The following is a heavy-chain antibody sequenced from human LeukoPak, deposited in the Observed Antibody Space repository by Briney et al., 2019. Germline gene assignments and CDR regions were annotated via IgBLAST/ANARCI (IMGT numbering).Heavy chain of an antibody. J-gene: IGHJ4*02. CDR3: ARGGSYYVSDLDY. V-gene: IGHV3-30-3*01. CDR2: ISYDENNK. CDR1: GFTFTNYA. D-gene: IGHD1-26*01. Sequence: PGGSLRLSCAASGFTFTNYAMYWIRQAPGKGLEWVAVISYDENNKYYADSVGGRFTISRDNSKNTLYLQMNSLRAEDTAVYYCARGGSYYVSDLDYWGQGTLATVPS.